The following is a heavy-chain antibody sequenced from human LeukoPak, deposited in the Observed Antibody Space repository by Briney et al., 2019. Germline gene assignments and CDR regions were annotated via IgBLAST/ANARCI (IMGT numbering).Heavy chain of an antibody. V-gene: IGHV4-59*12. CDR3: ARWSSSMVRGESNYYYMDV. D-gene: IGHD3-10*01. Sequence: PSETLSLTCTVSGGSISTYYWNWIRQPPGKGLEWIGYIYYSGTTNYNPSLKSRVSMSVDTSKNQFSLKLSSVTAADTAVYYCARWSSSMVRGESNYYYMDVWGKGTTVTISS. CDR2: IYYSGTT. CDR1: GGSISTYY. J-gene: IGHJ6*03.